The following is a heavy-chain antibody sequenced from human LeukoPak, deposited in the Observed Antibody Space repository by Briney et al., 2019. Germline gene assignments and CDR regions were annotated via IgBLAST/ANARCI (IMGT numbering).Heavy chain of an antibody. J-gene: IGHJ6*04. D-gene: IGHD3-10*02. CDR1: GFTFSDYT. CDR2: ISSGSDSI. V-gene: IGHV3-21*01. CDR3: AELGITMIGGV. Sequence: GGSLRLSCVSSGFTFSDYTMNWVRQSPEKGLEWVSSISSGSDSIYYADSVKGRFTISRDNAKNSLYLQMNSLRAEDTAVYYCAELGITMIGGVWGKGTTVTISS.